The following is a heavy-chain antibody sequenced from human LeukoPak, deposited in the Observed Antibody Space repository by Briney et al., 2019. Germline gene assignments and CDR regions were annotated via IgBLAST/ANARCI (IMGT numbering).Heavy chain of an antibody. J-gene: IGHJ4*02. CDR3: ARDVAGALDF. CDR2: IRGDAGDK. D-gene: IGHD6-19*01. V-gene: IGHV3-7*01. Sequence: GGSLRLSCAATGFTSSRYWMAWVRQAPGKGLEWVANIRGDAGDKGYADSVKGRFTISRDNGKNSLYLQMNSLTDEDTAVYYCARDVAGALDFWGQGTLLIVSS. CDR1: GFTSSRYW.